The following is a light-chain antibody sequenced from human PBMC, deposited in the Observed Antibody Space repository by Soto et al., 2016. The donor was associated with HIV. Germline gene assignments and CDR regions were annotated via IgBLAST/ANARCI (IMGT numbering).Light chain of an antibody. CDR2: SAS. CDR3: QQYYNYPT. CDR1: QDISNF. J-gene: IGKJ3*01. Sequence: DIQMTQSPSAMSASVGDRVTISCRASQDISNFLAWFQQKPGKVPQRLIFSASSLQSGVPSRFSGSGSGTDFTLTISGLQSEDFATYYCQQYYNYPTFGPGTRVDI. V-gene: IGKV1-17*03.